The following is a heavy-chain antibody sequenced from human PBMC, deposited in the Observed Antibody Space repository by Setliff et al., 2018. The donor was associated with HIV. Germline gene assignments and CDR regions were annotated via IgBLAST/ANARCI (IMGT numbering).Heavy chain of an antibody. V-gene: IGHV1-24*01. CDR3: ATIRAYYYDSSGQEYFQH. J-gene: IGHJ1*01. CDR2: FDPEDDET. D-gene: IGHD3-22*01. Sequence: ASVKVSCKVSGYTLTEVSIHWVRQAPGKGLEWIGGFDPEDDETVYAQKFQGRVTTTEDTFTDTAYMELSSLTSEDTAMYYCATIRAYYYDSSGQEYFQHWGHGSLVTVSS. CDR1: GYTLTEVS.